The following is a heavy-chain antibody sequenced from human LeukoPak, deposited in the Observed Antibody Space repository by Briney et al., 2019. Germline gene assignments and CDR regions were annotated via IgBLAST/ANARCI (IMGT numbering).Heavy chain of an antibody. Sequence: PGGSLRLSCAASGFTFSSYAMHWVRQAPGKGLEWVAVISYDGSNKFYGDSVKGRFPNSRDNYKNMLYLQMNSLRGEDTAVYYCASLSGSFTFDYWGEGTLVTVSS. CDR1: GFTFSSYA. V-gene: IGHV3-30*01. CDR2: ISYDGSNK. CDR3: ASLSGSFTFDY. D-gene: IGHD1-26*01. J-gene: IGHJ4*02.